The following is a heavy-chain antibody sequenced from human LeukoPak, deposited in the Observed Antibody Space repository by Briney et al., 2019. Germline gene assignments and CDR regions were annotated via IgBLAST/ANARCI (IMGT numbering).Heavy chain of an antibody. D-gene: IGHD4-11*01. CDR1: GFIFTDYY. Sequence: GGSLRLSCAASGFIFTDYYMSWMRQAPGKGLEWLSYIDGSSSRTNYADSVKGRFTISRDNVKNSLYLQMNSLRAEDTAVYFCARRGTDYCTPSSCHPNWFAPWGQGTQVTVSS. V-gene: IGHV3-11*03. CDR3: ARRGTDYCTPSSCHPNWFAP. J-gene: IGHJ5*02. CDR2: IDGSSSRT.